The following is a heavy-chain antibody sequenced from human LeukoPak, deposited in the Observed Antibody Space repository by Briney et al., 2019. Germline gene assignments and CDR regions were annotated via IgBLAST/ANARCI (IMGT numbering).Heavy chain of an antibody. J-gene: IGHJ4*02. CDR2: IYYSGST. CDR1: GGSISSSSHY. V-gene: IGHV4-39*07. CDR3: ARENYDSSGSVDY. Sequence: PSETLSLTCTASGGSISSSSHYWGWIRQPPGKGLEWIGSIYYSGSTNYNPSLESRVTISVDTSKNQFSLKLTSVTAADTAVYYCARENYDSSGSVDYRGQGTLVTVSS. D-gene: IGHD3-22*01.